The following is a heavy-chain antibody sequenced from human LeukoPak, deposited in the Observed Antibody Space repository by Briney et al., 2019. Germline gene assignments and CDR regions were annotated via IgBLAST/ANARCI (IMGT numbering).Heavy chain of an antibody. Sequence: SETLSLTCTVSGYSISSGYYWGWIRQPPGKGLEWIALIYHSGTTYYNPSLKSRVTMSVDTSKNQFSLKVNSVTAADTAVYYCARGSYYYYYDSSGYEGTGFDYWGQGTLVTVSS. J-gene: IGHJ4*02. V-gene: IGHV4-38-2*02. CDR1: GYSISSGYY. D-gene: IGHD3-22*01. CDR2: IYHSGTT. CDR3: ARGSYYYYYDSSGYEGTGFDY.